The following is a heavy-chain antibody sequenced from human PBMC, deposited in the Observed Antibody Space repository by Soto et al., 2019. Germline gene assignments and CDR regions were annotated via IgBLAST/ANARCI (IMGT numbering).Heavy chain of an antibody. J-gene: IGHJ6*02. CDR1: GGSFGGYY. CDR2: INHSGST. CDR3: ASSRGDYDFWSGYQTYYYYGMDV. Sequence: SETLSLTCAVYGGSFGGYYWSWIRQPPGKGLEWIGEINHSGSTNYNPSLKSRVTISVDTSKNQFSLKLSSVTAADTAVYYCASSRGDYDFWSGYQTYYYYGMDVWGQGTTVTASS. D-gene: IGHD3-3*01. V-gene: IGHV4-34*01.